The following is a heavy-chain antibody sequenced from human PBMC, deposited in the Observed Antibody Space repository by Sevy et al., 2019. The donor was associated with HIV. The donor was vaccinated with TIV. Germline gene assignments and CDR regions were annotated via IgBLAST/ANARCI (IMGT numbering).Heavy chain of an antibody. CDR1: GYSFTSYW. V-gene: IGHV5-10-1*01. CDR3: ARHTRGIAVAGP. Sequence: GESLKISCKGSGYSFTSYWISWVHQMPGKGLEWMGRIDPSDSYTNYSPSFQGHVTISADKSISTAYLQWSSLKASDTAMYYCARHTRGIAVAGPWGQGTLVTVSS. J-gene: IGHJ5*02. CDR2: IDPSDSYT. D-gene: IGHD6-19*01.